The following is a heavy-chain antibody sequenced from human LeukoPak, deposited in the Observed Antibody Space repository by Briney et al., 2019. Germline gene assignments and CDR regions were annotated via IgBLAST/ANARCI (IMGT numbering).Heavy chain of an antibody. CDR1: GGSISSYY. CDR2: IYYSGST. J-gene: IGHJ4*02. Sequence: PSETLSLTCTVSGGSISSYYWSWIRQPPGKGLEWIGYIYYSGSTNYNPSLKNRVTISVDTSKNQFSLKLSSVTAADTAVYYCARLRYSYGFFDYWGQGTLVTVSS. V-gene: IGHV4-59*08. D-gene: IGHD5-18*01. CDR3: ARLRYSYGFFDY.